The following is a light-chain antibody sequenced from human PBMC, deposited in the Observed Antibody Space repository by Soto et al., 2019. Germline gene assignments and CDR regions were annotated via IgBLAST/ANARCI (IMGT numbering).Light chain of an antibody. V-gene: IGKV1-39*01. CDR2: AAS. CDR1: QSISSY. CDR3: QQSYSTLRLT. Sequence: DIQMTQSPSSLSASVGDRVTITCRASQSISSYLNWYQQKPGKAPKLLIYAASSLQSGVPSRFNGSGSGTDFTLTTSSLQPEDFATYYCQQSYSTLRLTFGGGTKVEIK. J-gene: IGKJ4*01.